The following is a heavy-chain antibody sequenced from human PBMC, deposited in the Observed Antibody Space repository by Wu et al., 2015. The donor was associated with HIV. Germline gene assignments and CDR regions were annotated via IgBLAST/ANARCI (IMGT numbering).Heavy chain of an antibody. CDR1: GYTFTSYG. CDR2: ISAYNGNT. Sequence: QVQLVQSGAEVKKPGASVKVSCKASGYTFTSYGISWVRQAPGQGLEWMGWISAYNGNTNYAQKLQGRVTMTTDTSTSTAYMELRSLRSDDTAVYYCAREDLYDILTGYYPHAHYYYYGMDVWGQGTTVTVSS. CDR3: AREDLYDILTGYYPHAHYYYYGMDV. V-gene: IGHV1-18*01. J-gene: IGHJ6*02. D-gene: IGHD3-9*01.